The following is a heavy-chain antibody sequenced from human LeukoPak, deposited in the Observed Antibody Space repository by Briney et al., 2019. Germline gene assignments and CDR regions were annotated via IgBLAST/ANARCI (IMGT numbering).Heavy chain of an antibody. V-gene: IGHV3-21*01. CDR2: ISSSSSYI. CDR1: GFTFSSYS. Sequence: GGSLRLSCAASGFTFSSYSMNWVRQAPGKGLEWVSSISSSSSYIYYADSVKGRFTISRDNAKNSLYLQMNSLGAEDTAVYYCARDSSSWYDYGMDVWGKGTTVTVSS. D-gene: IGHD6-13*01. J-gene: IGHJ6*04. CDR3: ARDSSSWYDYGMDV.